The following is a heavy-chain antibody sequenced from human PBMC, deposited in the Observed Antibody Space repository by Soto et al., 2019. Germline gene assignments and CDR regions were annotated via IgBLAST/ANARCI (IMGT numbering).Heavy chain of an antibody. CDR1: GFTFDDYA. D-gene: IGHD6-13*01. V-gene: IGHV3-9*01. CDR3: VKEKGKTIAAAGNAFDI. CDR2: ISWNGGTI. J-gene: IGHJ3*02. Sequence: EVQLVESGGGLVQPGRSLRLSCAASGFTFDDYAMHWVRQAPGKGLEWVAGISWNGGTIGYADSVKGRSTISRDNAKNSLYLQMSSLRTEDTALHYCVKEKGKTIAAAGNAFDIWGQGTMVTVSS.